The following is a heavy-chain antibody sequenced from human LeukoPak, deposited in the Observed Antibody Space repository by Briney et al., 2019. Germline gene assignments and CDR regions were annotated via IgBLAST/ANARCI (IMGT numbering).Heavy chain of an antibody. D-gene: IGHD3-10*01. CDR3: ARLLAYGSGGEAFDY. V-gene: IGHV3-23*01. CDR1: GFNFSSYA. CDR2: IRAGGGDT. J-gene: IGHJ4*02. Sequence: GGSLRLSCTASGFNFSSYAMTWVRQAPGKGLDWVSTIRAGGGDTFYSDSVKGRFSISRDNSKNTLILQMDSLRAEDTSVYHCARLLAYGSGGEAFDYWGQGALVTVSS.